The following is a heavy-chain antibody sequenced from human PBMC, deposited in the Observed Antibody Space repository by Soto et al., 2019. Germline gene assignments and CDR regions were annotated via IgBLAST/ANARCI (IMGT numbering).Heavy chain of an antibody. CDR1: AFTFNNYA. D-gene: IGHD3-22*01. Sequence: GGSLRLSCAASAFTFNNYAMSWVRQAPGKGLEWVSGIGGSGRTTYYADSVKGRFTISRDNSNNTLFLQMNSLRAEDTAVYYCAKRRYSDSSGDFYDYWGQGTLVTVS. V-gene: IGHV3-23*01. CDR3: AKRRYSDSSGDFYDY. J-gene: IGHJ4*02. CDR2: IGGSGRTT.